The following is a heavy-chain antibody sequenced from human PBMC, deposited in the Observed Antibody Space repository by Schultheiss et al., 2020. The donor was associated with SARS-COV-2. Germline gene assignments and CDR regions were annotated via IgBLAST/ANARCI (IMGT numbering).Heavy chain of an antibody. J-gene: IGHJ4*02. CDR3: AKGGPSATVTEYYFDY. CDR1: GFTFSSYG. D-gene: IGHD4-17*01. V-gene: IGHV3-30*12. CDR2: ISYDGSNK. Sequence: GGSLRLSCAASGFTFSSYGMHWVRQAPGKGLEWVAVISYDGSNKYYADSVKGRFTISRDNSKNTLYLQMNSLRAVDTAVYYCAKGGPSATVTEYYFDYWGQGTLVTVSS.